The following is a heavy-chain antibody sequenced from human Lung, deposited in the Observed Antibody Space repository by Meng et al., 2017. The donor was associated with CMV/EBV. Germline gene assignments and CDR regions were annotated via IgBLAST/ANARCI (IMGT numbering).Heavy chain of an antibody. Sequence: QVQLVESGXGVVQPXRSLRLSCAASGFTFSSYAMHWVRQAPGKGLEWVAVISYDGSNKYYADSVKGRFTISRDNSKNTLYLQMNSLRAEDTAVYYCADMGEWLAHWGQGTLVTVSS. J-gene: IGHJ4*02. CDR1: GFTFSSYA. D-gene: IGHD6-19*01. V-gene: IGHV3-30-3*01. CDR2: ISYDGSNK. CDR3: ADMGEWLAH.